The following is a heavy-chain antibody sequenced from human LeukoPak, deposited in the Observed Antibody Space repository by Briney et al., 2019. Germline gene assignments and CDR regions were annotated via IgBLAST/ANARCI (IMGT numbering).Heavy chain of an antibody. CDR3: ARDRKPYYGSGSYYQFDY. V-gene: IGHV1-69*13. CDR2: IIPIFSTA. CDR1: GGTFSSYA. J-gene: IGHJ4*02. Sequence: ASVKVSCKASGGTFSSYAISWVRQAPGQGLEWMGGIIPIFSTANYAQKFQGRVTITADESTSTAYMELSSLRSEDTAVYYCARDRKPYYGSGSYYQFDYWGQGTLVTVSS. D-gene: IGHD3-10*01.